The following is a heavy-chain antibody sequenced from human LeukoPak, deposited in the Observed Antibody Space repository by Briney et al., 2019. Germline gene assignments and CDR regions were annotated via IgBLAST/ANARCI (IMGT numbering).Heavy chain of an antibody. J-gene: IGHJ5*02. D-gene: IGHD6-6*01. CDR2: INPNTGGT. V-gene: IGHV1-2*02. Sequence: ASVTVSCKASGHMFIGYFMHWVRQAHGQGLEWMGWINPNTGGTNYAQKFQGRVTMTRHTSISTAYMELNSLIFDDTAVYFCARELSDRPNWFDPWGQGTLVTVSS. CDR1: GHMFIGYF. CDR3: ARELSDRPNWFDP.